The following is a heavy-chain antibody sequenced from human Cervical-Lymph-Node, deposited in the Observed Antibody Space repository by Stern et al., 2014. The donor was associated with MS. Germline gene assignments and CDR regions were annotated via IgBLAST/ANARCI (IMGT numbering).Heavy chain of an antibody. J-gene: IGHJ4*02. CDR3: AGLAATVSGWYGKFDS. V-gene: IGHV4-34*01. D-gene: IGHD6-19*01. Sequence: QVQLQQWGAGLLKPSETLSLTCGVSGGSFSSYYWTWIRQPPGKGLEWIGEIYHTGKTNYKSSLKSRIAVSVDTSKNQFSLKLSSVSAADTAVYYCAGLAATVSGWYGKFDSWGQGILVTVSS. CDR2: IYHTGKT. CDR1: GGSFSSYY.